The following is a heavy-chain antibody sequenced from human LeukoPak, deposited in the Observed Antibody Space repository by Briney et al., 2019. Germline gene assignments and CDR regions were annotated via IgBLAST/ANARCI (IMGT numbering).Heavy chain of an antibody. D-gene: IGHD2-15*01. CDR3: AKGAGYCSGGSCSTFDY. CDR2: IYSGGST. V-gene: IGHV3-53*01. CDR1: GFTVSSNY. J-gene: IGHJ4*02. Sequence: GGSLRLSCAASGFTVSSNYMSWVRQAPGKGLEWVSVIYSGGSTYYADSVKGRFTISRDNSKNTLYLQMNSLRAEDTAVYYCAKGAGYCSGGSCSTFDYWGQGTLVTVSS.